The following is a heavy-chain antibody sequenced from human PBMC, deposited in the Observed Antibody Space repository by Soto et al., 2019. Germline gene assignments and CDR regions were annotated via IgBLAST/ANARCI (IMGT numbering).Heavy chain of an antibody. V-gene: IGHV1-69*13. CDR3: ARDSLVYSTFKRLNWFDP. CDR2: IIPIIGTA. D-gene: IGHD2-8*01. CDR1: GGTFSSYA. Sequence: SVKVSCKASGGTFSSYAISWVRQAPGQGLEWMGGIIPIIGTANYAQKFQGRVTITADESTSTAYMELSSLRSEDTAVYYCARDSLVYSTFKRLNWFDPWGQGTLVTVSS. J-gene: IGHJ5*02.